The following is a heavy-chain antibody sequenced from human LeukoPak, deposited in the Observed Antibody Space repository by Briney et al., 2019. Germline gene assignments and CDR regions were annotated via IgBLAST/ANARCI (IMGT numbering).Heavy chain of an antibody. Sequence: GGSLRLSCAASGFTVSSNYMSWVRQAPGKGLEWVSVIYSGGSTYYADSVKGRFTISRDNSKNTLYLQMNSLRAEDTAVYYCAKDPSDIVVVPAAPRFDYWGQGTLVTVSS. CDR1: GFTVSSNY. V-gene: IGHV3-53*05. CDR3: AKDPSDIVVVPAAPRFDY. J-gene: IGHJ4*02. CDR2: IYSGGST. D-gene: IGHD2-2*01.